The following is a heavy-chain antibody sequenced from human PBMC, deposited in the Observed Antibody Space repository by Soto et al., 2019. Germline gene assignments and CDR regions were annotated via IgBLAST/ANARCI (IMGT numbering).Heavy chain of an antibody. CDR2: IWYDGSNK. J-gene: IGHJ6*02. V-gene: IGHV3-33*01. D-gene: IGHD4-17*01. CDR1: GFTFSSYG. Sequence: GGSLRLSCAASGFTFSSYGMHWVRQAPGKGLEWVAVIWYDGSNKYYADSVKGRFTISRDNSKNTLYLQMNSLRAEDTAVYYCAREHGGSYYYYGMDVWGQGTTVTVPS. CDR3: AREHGGSYYYYGMDV.